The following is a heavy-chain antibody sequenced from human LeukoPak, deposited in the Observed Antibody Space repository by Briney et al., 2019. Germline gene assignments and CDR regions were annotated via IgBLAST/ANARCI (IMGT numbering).Heavy chain of an antibody. Sequence: PGGSLRLSCTASGFTFSNFVMSWVRQAPGKGLEWVAYFAGSDTTKYYADSVRGRFTISRDNAKKSLYLQMNSLRAEDTALYYCTTLGYHLDSWGQGTLVTVSS. V-gene: IGHV3-48*03. D-gene: IGHD3-22*01. CDR3: TTLGYHLDS. J-gene: IGHJ4*02. CDR1: GFTFSNFV. CDR2: FAGSDTTK.